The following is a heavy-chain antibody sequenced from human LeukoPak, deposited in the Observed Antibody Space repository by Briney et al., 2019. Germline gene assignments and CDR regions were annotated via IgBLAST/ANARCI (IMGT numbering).Heavy chain of an antibody. CDR3: ARETRWIGYMDV. Sequence: SSETLSLTCTVSGGSISSSSSYWGWIRQPPGKGLEWIGSIYYSGSTNYNPSLKSRVTISVDTSKNQFSLKLSSVTAADTAVYYCARETRWIGYMDVWGKGTTVTVSS. CDR2: IYYSGST. D-gene: IGHD3-10*01. J-gene: IGHJ6*03. V-gene: IGHV4-39*07. CDR1: GGSISSSSSY.